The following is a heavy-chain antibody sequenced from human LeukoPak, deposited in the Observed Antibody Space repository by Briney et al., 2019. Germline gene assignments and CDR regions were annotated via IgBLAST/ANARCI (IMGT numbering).Heavy chain of an antibody. J-gene: IGHJ6*02. D-gene: IGHD6-13*01. V-gene: IGHV5-51*01. CDR1: GYSFTSYW. Sequence: GESLKVSCKGSGYSFTSYWIGWVRQMPGKGLEWMGIIYPGDSDTRYSPSFQGQVTISADKSISTAYLQWSSLKASDTAMYYRARQPAAGTTNYYYGMDVWGQGTTVTVSS. CDR3: ARQPAAGTTNYYYGMDV. CDR2: IYPGDSDT.